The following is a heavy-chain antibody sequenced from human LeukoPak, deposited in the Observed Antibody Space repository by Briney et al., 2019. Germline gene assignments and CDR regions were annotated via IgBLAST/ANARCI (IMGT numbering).Heavy chain of an antibody. CDR3: AATIKRDYGDTNLDF. CDR2: MHNGVHT. Sequence: SETLSLTCTVPGDSISNYSWSWIRQPPGKGLEWIGYMHNGVHTNYNPSLKSRVTISGDTSKNQLSLKLTSVTAADTAVYFCAATIKRDYGDTNLDFWGQGTLVTVSS. D-gene: IGHD4/OR15-4a*01. V-gene: IGHV4-59*01. J-gene: IGHJ4*02. CDR1: GDSISNYS.